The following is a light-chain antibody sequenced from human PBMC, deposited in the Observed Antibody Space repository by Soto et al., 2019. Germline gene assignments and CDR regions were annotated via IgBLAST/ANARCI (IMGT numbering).Light chain of an antibody. CDR2: DAS. J-gene: IGKJ2*01. CDR1: QNVGFW. CDR3: QQHDSFWT. Sequence: IQMAQSPSTLSASVGDRVTITCRASQNVGFWVAWYQQKPGKAPKLLISDASNLASGVPSRFSGTGSGTEFTLTITSLQSDDFATYYCQQHDSFWTFGQGTKLEIK. V-gene: IGKV1-5*01.